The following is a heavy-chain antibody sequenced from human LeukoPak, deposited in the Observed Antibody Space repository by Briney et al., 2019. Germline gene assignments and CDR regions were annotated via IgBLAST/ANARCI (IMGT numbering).Heavy chain of an antibody. Sequence: PGGSLRLSCAASGFPFTNYWMIWARQAPGKRPEGVGKINQGGSETNYVDSVKGRFSISRDNAKTSLYLQMNSLRGEDTAVYYCATDRKVGTWDPRFDYWGQGALVTVSS. CDR1: GFPFTNYW. CDR2: INQGGSET. D-gene: IGHD4-23*01. CDR3: ATDRKVGTWDPRFDY. V-gene: IGHV3-7*01. J-gene: IGHJ4*02.